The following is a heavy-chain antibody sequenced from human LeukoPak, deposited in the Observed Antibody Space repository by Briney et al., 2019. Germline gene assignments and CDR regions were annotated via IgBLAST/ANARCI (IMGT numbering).Heavy chain of an antibody. D-gene: IGHD6-19*01. Sequence: GGFLRLSCAASGFTFSSYEMNWVRQAPGKGLEWVSYISSSGSTIYYADSVKGRFTISRDNSKNTLYLQMNSLRAEDTAVYYCARGVRIAVAGYIDYWGQGTLVTVSS. V-gene: IGHV3-48*03. CDR2: ISSSGSTI. CDR3: ARGVRIAVAGYIDY. CDR1: GFTFSSYE. J-gene: IGHJ4*02.